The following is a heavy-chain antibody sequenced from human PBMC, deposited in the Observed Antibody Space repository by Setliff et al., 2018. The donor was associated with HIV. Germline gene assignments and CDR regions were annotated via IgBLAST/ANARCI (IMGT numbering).Heavy chain of an antibody. V-gene: IGHV5-51*01. D-gene: IGHD2-21*02. Sequence: PGESLKISCKGSRYSFTSYWIAWVRQMPGKGLEWMGIIYPGDSHTRYSPSFQGQVTFSADKSISTAYLQWSSLKASDTAIYYCTRHILAYCAGDCYPLDYWGQGTLVTVSS. CDR1: RYSFTSYW. J-gene: IGHJ4*02. CDR2: IYPGDSHT. CDR3: TRHILAYCAGDCYPLDY.